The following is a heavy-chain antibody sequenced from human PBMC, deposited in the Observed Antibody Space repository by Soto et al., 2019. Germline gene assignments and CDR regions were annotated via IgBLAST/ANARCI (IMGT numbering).Heavy chain of an antibody. J-gene: IGHJ4*01. CDR2: IYWDDDK. D-gene: IGHD1-1*01. V-gene: IGHV2-5*02. Sequence: QITLKESGPTLVKPTKTLTLTCTFAGFSLITSGVGVGWVRQPPGKAPECLAFIYWDDDKRYSPSLETRLTITKETSKNQLAITMTKVDTGNTGTYYCSHSQSTKNGRDDWGHVALVTVSS. CDR3: SHSQSTKNGRDD. CDR1: GFSLITSGVG.